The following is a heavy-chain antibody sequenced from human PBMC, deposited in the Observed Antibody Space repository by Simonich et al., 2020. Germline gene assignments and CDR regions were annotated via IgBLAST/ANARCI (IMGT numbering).Heavy chain of an antibody. V-gene: IGHV4-39*01. CDR3: ARHAGFAFDI. CDR2: IYYSGST. CDR1: GGSISSSSYS. Sequence: QLQLQESGPGLVKPSETLSLTCTVSGGSISSSSYSWGWIRQPPGKGLEWSGSIYYSGSTYYNPSLKGRFTIAVDTSKNQFSLKLSSVTAADTAVYYCARHAGFAFDIWGQGTMVTVSS. D-gene: IGHD6-13*01. J-gene: IGHJ3*02.